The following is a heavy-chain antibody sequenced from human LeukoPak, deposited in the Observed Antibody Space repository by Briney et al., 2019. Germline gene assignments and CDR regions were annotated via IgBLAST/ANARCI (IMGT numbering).Heavy chain of an antibody. CDR1: GGSFSNGGYC. Sequence: SQTLSLTCAVSGGSFSNGGYCWSWTRQPPGKGLEWIGCIFYSGTSYYNPSLKSRVTISIDTSKNQFSLRVSSVTAADTAVYYCAGDYGDYEGVSDIWGQGTKVTVSS. CDR2: IFYSGTS. D-gene: IGHD4-17*01. V-gene: IGHV4-31*11. J-gene: IGHJ3*02. CDR3: AGDYGDYEGVSDI.